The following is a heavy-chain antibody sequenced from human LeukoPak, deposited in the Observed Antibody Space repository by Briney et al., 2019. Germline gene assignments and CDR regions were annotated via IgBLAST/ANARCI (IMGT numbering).Heavy chain of an antibody. Sequence: GGSLRLSCAASGFTFDDYAMHWVRQAPGKGLEWVSGISWNSGSIGYADSVKGRFTISRDNAKNSLYLQMNSLRAEDMALYYCAKAGQLLDKVPYYYYMDVWGKGTTVTVSS. D-gene: IGHD2-2*01. CDR1: GFTFDDYA. CDR3: AKAGQLLDKVPYYYYMDV. V-gene: IGHV3-9*03. CDR2: ISWNSGSI. J-gene: IGHJ6*03.